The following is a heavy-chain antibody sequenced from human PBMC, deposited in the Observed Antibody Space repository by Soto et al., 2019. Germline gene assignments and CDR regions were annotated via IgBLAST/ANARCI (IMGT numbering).Heavy chain of an antibody. J-gene: IGHJ6*02. CDR3: AKYWQEVAGYGIDV. Sequence: PSETLSLTCTVSGGSISGGGYYWSWVRQAPGKGLEWVSVISSGGGSTYYADSVKGRFTISRDNSKNTLYLRMNSLRAEDTAVYYCAKYWQEVAGYGIDVWGQGTTVTVSS. D-gene: IGHD6-19*01. CDR1: GGSISGGGYY. V-gene: IGHV3-23*01. CDR2: ISSGGGST.